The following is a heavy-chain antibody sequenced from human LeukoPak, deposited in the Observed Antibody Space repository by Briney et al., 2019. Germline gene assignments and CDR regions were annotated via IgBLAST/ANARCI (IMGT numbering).Heavy chain of an antibody. J-gene: IGHJ3*02. Sequence: ASETLSLTCTVSGGSISSSSYFWGWIRQPPGKGLEWIGNIYYSGSTYYNPSLKSRVTISVDTSKNQFSLKLSSVTAADTAVYYCARGQMEEAFGIWGQGTMVTVSS. CDR1: GGSISSSSYF. CDR3: ARGQMEEAFGI. D-gene: IGHD2-8*01. V-gene: IGHV4-39*07. CDR2: IYYSGST.